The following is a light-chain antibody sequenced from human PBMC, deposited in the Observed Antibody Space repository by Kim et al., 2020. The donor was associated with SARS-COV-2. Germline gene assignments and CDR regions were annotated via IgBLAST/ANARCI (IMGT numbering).Light chain of an antibody. Sequence: GQKVTLSCSGSGSNIGNNYVSWYQQLPGTAPKLLIYDNNKRPSGIPDRFSGSKSGTSATLGITGLQTGDEADYYCGTWHSSLSAGVFGGGTQLTVL. CDR1: GSNIGNNY. CDR2: DNN. V-gene: IGLV1-51*01. CDR3: GTWHSSLSAGV. J-gene: IGLJ2*01.